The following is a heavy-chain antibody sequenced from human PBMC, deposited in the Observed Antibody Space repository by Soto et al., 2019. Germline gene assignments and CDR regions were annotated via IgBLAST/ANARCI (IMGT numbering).Heavy chain of an antibody. V-gene: IGHV1-69*02. Sequence: QVQLVQSGAEVKKPGSSVKVSCKASGGTFSSYTISWVRQAPGQGLEWMGRIIPILGIANYAQKFQGRVTITADKSTSTAYMELSSLRSEDTAVYYCALISSSVAGVAFDIWGQGTMVTVSS. CDR2: IIPILGIA. D-gene: IGHD6-13*01. CDR3: ALISSSVAGVAFDI. J-gene: IGHJ3*02. CDR1: GGTFSSYT.